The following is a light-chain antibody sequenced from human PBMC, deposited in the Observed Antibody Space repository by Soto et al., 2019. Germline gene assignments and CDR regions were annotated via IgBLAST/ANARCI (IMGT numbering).Light chain of an antibody. V-gene: IGKV3-15*01. Sequence: EIVMTQSAGTLSVSPGDRATLSCSVSQSVSSNLAWYQQKPGQDPRLLISGASTRDNGIRARFSGSGSGTEFTHTISSLQYEDFATYYCQQYNSWPPATFGGGTKVEIK. CDR2: GAS. CDR3: QQYNSWPPAT. J-gene: IGKJ4*01. CDR1: QSVSSN.